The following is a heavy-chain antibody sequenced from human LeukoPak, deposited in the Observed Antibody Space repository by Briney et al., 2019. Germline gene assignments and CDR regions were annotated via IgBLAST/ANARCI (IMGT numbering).Heavy chain of an antibody. D-gene: IGHD2-15*01. Sequence: GGSLRLSCAASGITVSSNYMSWVRQAPGKGLEWVSFIYSGGLTYYPDSVKGRFTISRDNSKNTLYLQMNSLRAEDTAVYYCARDYCSGGSCYSGEDYYYYYYMDVWGKGTTVTVSS. J-gene: IGHJ6*03. CDR3: ARDYCSGGSCYSGEDYYYYYYMDV. CDR2: IYSGGLT. V-gene: IGHV3-53*01. CDR1: GITVSSNY.